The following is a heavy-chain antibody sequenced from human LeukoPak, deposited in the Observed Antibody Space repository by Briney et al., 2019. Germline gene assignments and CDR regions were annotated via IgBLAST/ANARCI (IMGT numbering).Heavy chain of an antibody. CDR3: AKAGPYYSDS. V-gene: IGHV3-23*01. J-gene: IGHJ4*02. Sequence: GGSLTLSCAASGFTLNNYGMRWVRQAPGMGLEWVSTISASGDATYYADSVKGRFTISRDNSKNTLFLQMNSLTAEDTAVYYCAKAGPYYSDSWGQGTLVSASS. CDR1: GFTLNNYG. CDR2: ISASGDAT.